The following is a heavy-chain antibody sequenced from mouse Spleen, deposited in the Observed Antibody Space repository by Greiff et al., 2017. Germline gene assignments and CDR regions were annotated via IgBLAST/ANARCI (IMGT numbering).Heavy chain of an antibody. CDR2: ISYDGSN. Sequence: QSGPGLVKPSQSLSLTCSVTGYSITSGYYWNWIRQFPGNKLEWMGYISYDGSNNYNPSLKNRISITRDTSKNQFFLKLNSVTTEDTATYYCARDPLYYAMDYWGQGTSVTVSS. J-gene: IGHJ4*01. CDR1: GYSITSGYY. CDR3: ARDPLYYAMDY. V-gene: IGHV3-6*01.